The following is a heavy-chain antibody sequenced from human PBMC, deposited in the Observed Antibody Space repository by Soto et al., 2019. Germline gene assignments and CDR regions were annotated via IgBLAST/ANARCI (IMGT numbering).Heavy chain of an antibody. J-gene: IGHJ4*02. V-gene: IGHV2-70*01. CDR1: GFSLSTSGMC. CDR3: ARIRNYGDYFAY. D-gene: IGHD4-4*01. CDR2: IDWDDDK. Sequence: SDPTLVNPTQTLTLTCTFSGFSLSTSGMCVSWIRQPPGKALEWLALIDWDDDKYYSTSLKTRLTISKDTSKNQVVLTMTNMDPVDTATYYCARIRNYGDYFAYWGQGTLVTVSS.